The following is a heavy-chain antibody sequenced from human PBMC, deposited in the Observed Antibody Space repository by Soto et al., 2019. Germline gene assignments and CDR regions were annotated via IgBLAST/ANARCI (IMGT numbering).Heavy chain of an antibody. Sequence: GASLKISCKGSGYRFTSYWIGWVRQMPGKGLEWMGIIYPGDSDTRYSPSFQGQVTISADKSISTAYLQWSSLKASDTAMYYCVSHEGYDSSRYHFGYWGQGTPVTVS. CDR1: GYRFTSYW. CDR2: IYPGDSDT. D-gene: IGHD3-22*01. J-gene: IGHJ4*02. CDR3: VSHEGYDSSRYHFGY. V-gene: IGHV5-51*01.